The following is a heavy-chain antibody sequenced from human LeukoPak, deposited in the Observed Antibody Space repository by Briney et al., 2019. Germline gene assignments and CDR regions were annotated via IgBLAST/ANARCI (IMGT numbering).Heavy chain of an antibody. CDR2: IKKDGSEK. CDR1: GFTFNNYW. D-gene: IGHD3-22*01. J-gene: IGHJ6*02. CDR3: ARDHYYDSSVYYGMDV. Sequence: GGSLRLSCAASGFTFNNYWMNWVRQAPGKGLEWVANIKKDGSEKYYADSVKGRFTISRDNAKNSLYLQMNSLRAEDTAVYYCARDHYYDSSVYYGMDVWGQGTTVTVSS. V-gene: IGHV3-7*01.